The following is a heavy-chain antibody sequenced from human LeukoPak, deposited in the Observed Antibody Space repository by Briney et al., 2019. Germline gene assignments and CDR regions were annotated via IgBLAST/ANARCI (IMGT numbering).Heavy chain of an antibody. Sequence: SQTLSLTCTVSGGSISSGSYYWGWIRQPPGKGLEWIGSIYYSGSTYYNPSLKSRVTISVDTSKNQFSLKLSSVTAADTAVYYCARHSSWYGSWFDPWGQGTLVTVSS. CDR2: IYYSGST. CDR3: ARHSSWYGSWFDP. V-gene: IGHV4-39*01. CDR1: GGSISSGSYY. J-gene: IGHJ5*02. D-gene: IGHD6-19*01.